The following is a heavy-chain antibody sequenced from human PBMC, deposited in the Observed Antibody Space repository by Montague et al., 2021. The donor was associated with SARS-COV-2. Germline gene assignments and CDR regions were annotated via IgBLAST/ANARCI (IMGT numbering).Heavy chain of an antibody. CDR1: GRSISSYY. V-gene: IGHV4-59*08. J-gene: IGHJ3*02. CDR3: ARQRRYQLPITIFGVVMADAFDI. Sequence: SETLSLTCTVSGRSISSYYWSWIRQPPGKGLEWIGYIYYSGSTNYNPSLKSRVTISVDTSKNQFSLKLSSVTAADTAVYYCARQRRYQLPITIFGVVMADAFDIWGQGTMATVSS. D-gene: IGHD3-3*01. CDR2: IYYSGST.